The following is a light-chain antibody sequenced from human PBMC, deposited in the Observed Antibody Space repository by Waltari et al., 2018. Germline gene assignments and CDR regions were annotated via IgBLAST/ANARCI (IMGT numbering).Light chain of an antibody. CDR3: LERSNWPQFT. CDR1: ESVGRS. J-gene: IGKJ4*01. CDR2: GAS. Sequence: EIVMTQSPATLSPSPGERAIFSCRASESVGRSLAWYQQKPGQAPRLLIYGASSRATGISDRFSGSGSGTDFTLTISSLEPEDVGVYYCLERSNWPQFTFGGGTKVEIK. V-gene: IGKV3D-15*01.